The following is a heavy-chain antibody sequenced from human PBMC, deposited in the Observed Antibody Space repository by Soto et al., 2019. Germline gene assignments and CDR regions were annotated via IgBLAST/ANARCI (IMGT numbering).Heavy chain of an antibody. D-gene: IGHD6-25*01. CDR1: GFTFSSYW. CDR3: ARVYVRLACYYYMDD. J-gene: IGHJ6*03. CDR2: VDGDGDNT. V-gene: IGHV3-74*01. Sequence: EVQLVESGGGLVQPGGSLRLSCAASGFTFSSYWVHWVRQAPGKGLVWVARVDGDGDNTSYADSVKGRFTISRDNAKHTLHLQMNSLRVEDTAVYYCARVYVRLACYYYMDDWGNGTTVTVCS.